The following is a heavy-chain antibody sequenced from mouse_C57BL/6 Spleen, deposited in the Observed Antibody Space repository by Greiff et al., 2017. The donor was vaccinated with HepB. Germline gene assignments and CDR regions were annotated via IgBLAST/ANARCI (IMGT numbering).Heavy chain of an antibody. CDR1: GYTFTDYY. CDR2: INPYNGGT. J-gene: IGHJ4*01. CDR3: ARDYGYAMDY. D-gene: IGHD1-1*01. Sequence: EVQLQQSGPVLVKPGASVKMSCKASGYTFTDYYMNWVKQSHGKSLEWIGVINPYNGGTSYNQKFKGTATLTVDKSSSTAYMELNSLTSEDSAVYYCARDYGYAMDYWGQGTSVTVSS. V-gene: IGHV1-19*01.